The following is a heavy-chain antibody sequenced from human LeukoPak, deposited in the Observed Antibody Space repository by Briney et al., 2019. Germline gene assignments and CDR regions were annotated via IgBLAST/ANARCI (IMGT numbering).Heavy chain of an antibody. J-gene: IGHJ4*02. CDR1: GYTFTSYD. Sequence: ASVKVSCKASGYTFTSYDINWVRQATGQGLEWMGWMNPNSGNTGYAQKFQGRVTMTRNTSISTAYMELSSLRSEDTAVYYCARGRGIVVVPAAQPLGYWGQGTPVTVSS. CDR3: ARGRGIVVVPAAQPLGY. D-gene: IGHD2-2*01. CDR2: MNPNSGNT. V-gene: IGHV1-8*01.